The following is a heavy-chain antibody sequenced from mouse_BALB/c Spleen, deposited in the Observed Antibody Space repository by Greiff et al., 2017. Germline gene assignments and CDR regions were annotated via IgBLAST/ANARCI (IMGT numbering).Heavy chain of an antibody. V-gene: IGHV3-2*02. J-gene: IGHJ2*01. CDR2: ISYSGST. Sequence: VQLKQSGPGLVKPSQSLSLTCTVTGYSITSDYAWNWIRQFPGNKLEWMGYISYSGSTSYNPSLKSRISITRDTSKNQFFLQLNSVTTEDTATYYCARNFDYWGQGTTLTVSS. CDR1: GYSITSDYA. CDR3: ARNFDY.